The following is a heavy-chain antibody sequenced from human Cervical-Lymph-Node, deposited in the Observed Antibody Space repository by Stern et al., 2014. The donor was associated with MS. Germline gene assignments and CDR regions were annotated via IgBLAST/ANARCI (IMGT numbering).Heavy chain of an antibody. V-gene: IGHV3-74*02. Sequence: EVQLEESGGGLVQPGGSLRLSCAASGFTFSSYWMHCVRQAPGKGLVWVSRINSDGSSTSYADSVKGRFTISRDNAKNTLYLQMNSLRAEDTAVYYCATRGYSSSLSGMDVWGQGTTVTVSS. J-gene: IGHJ6*02. CDR3: ATRGYSSSLSGMDV. CDR2: INSDGSST. CDR1: GFTFSSYW. D-gene: IGHD6-13*01.